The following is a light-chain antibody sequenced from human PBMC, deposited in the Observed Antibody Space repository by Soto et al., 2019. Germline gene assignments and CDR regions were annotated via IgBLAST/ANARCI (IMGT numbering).Light chain of an antibody. CDR3: KHYDSWPRT. J-gene: IGKJ1*01. CDR1: QRVGVN. Sequence: EIVMTQSPASLSVSPGETATLSCRASQRVGVNLAWYQQKPGQAPRLLIYHASTRATGVPARFSGSGSGTDFTLTISRLQSEDIAFCYCKHYDSWPRTFGQGTKVEIK. CDR2: HAS. V-gene: IGKV3-15*01.